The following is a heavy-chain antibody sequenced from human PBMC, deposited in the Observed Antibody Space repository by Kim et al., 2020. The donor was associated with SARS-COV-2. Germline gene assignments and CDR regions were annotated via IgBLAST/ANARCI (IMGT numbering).Heavy chain of an antibody. CDR1: GGSISSSSYY. Sequence: SETLSLTCTGSGGSISSSSYYWGWIRQPPGKGLEWIGTIYYSGTTYSNPSLKSRVTISVDTSKNQFSLKLTSVTAADTAVYYCARHLGYCSGGSCFSLYNGMDVWGQGATVTVSS. CDR2: IYYSGTT. CDR3: ARHLGYCSGGSCFSLYNGMDV. J-gene: IGHJ6*02. V-gene: IGHV4-39*01. D-gene: IGHD2-15*01.